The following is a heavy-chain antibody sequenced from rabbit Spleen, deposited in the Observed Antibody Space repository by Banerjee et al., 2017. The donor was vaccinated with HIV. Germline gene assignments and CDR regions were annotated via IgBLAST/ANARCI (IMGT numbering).Heavy chain of an antibody. Sequence: QSLEESGGDLVKPGASLTLTCTASGFDLSSYYMNWVRQAPGKGLEWIGYIDPVFGITYYANWVNGRFSISRENAQNTVLLQMTSLTAADTATYFCARDGAGGSYFALWGPGTLVTVS. D-gene: IGHD8-1*01. CDR1: GFDLSSYY. CDR3: ARDGAGGSYFAL. J-gene: IGHJ4*01. CDR2: IDPVFGIT. V-gene: IGHV1S40*01.